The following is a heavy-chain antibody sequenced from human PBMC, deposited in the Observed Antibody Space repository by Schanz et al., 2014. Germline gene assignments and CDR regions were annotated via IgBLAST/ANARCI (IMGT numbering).Heavy chain of an antibody. CDR1: GFTFSSYS. Sequence: EVQLLESGGGLVQPGGSLRLSCTASGFTFSSYSMNWVRQAPGKGLEWVSYVSRSTSDIYYADSVKGRFTMSRDNAKNSVFLQMNSLRAEDTAVYYCVRDSFFAFDYWGQGTLVTVSS. J-gene: IGHJ4*02. CDR3: VRDSFFAFDY. D-gene: IGHD3-3*01. V-gene: IGHV3-48*01. CDR2: VSRSTSDI.